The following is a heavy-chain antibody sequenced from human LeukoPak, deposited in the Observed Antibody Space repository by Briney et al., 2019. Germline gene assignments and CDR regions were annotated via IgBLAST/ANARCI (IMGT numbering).Heavy chain of an antibody. CDR1: GGSISSYY. CDR2: IYYSGST. Sequence: SETLSLTCTVSGGSISSYYWSWIRQPPGKGLEWIGYIYYSGSTNYNPSLKSRVTISVDTSKNQLSLKLSSVTAADTAVYYCARDRDPGYSSGWYYWGQGTMVTVCS. J-gene: IGHJ4*02. D-gene: IGHD6-19*01. CDR3: ARDRDPGYSSGWYY. V-gene: IGHV4-59*01.